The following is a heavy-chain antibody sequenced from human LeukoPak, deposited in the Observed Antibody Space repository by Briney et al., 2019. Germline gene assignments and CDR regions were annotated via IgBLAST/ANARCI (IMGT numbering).Heavy chain of an antibody. CDR2: INPSGGST. V-gene: IGHV1-46*01. CDR3: ARDLLPLLDRVGTTVTNDY. J-gene: IGHJ4*02. CDR1: GYTFTSYY. Sequence: GASVKVSCKASGYTFTSYYMHWVRQAPGQGLEWMGIINPSGGSTSYAQKFQGRVTMTRDTSTSTVYMELSSLRSEDTAVYYCARDLLPLLDRVGTTVTNDYWGQGTLVTVSS. D-gene: IGHD4-11*01.